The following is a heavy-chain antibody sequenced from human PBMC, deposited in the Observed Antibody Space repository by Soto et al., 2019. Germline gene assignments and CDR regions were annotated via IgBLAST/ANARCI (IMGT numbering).Heavy chain of an antibody. CDR2: INPNSGGT. CDR3: ARGAPLYSYGYSSNPTFDY. D-gene: IGHD5-18*01. Sequence: VKVSCKASGYTFTGYFMHWVRQAPGQGLEWMGWINPNSGGTNYAQKFQGWVTMTRDTSISTAYMELSRLRSDDTAVYYCARGAPLYSYGYSSNPTFDYWGQGTLVTVSS. CDR1: GYTFTGYF. V-gene: IGHV1-2*04. J-gene: IGHJ4*02.